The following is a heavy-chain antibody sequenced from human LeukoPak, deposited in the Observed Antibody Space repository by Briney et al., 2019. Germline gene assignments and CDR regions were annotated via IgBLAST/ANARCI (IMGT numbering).Heavy chain of an antibody. D-gene: IGHD4-17*01. J-gene: IGHJ2*01. CDR2: IYYTGNT. V-gene: IGHV4-59*01. CDR3: ATLTTVTTSWYSDL. Sequence: PSETLSLTCTVSGGSISSYYWSWIRQPPGKGLEWIGYIYYTGNTNYNPSLKSRLNISLDTSKNQFSLKLSSVTAADTAMYYCATLTTVTTSWYSDLWGRGTVVSVSS. CDR1: GGSISSYY.